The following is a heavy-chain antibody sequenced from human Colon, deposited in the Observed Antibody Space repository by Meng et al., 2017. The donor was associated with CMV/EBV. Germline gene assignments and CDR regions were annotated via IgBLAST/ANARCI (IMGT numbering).Heavy chain of an antibody. CDR1: GFTFNRNS. J-gene: IGHJ4*02. Sequence: GESLKISCAASGFTFNRNSMSWVRQAPGKGLEWVSGINGVGDTTYYADSVKVRFTISRDNSKNTLYLRMIDLRAEDTAMYYCAKDRAYCGSFSCSPNYFDGWGQGNLVTVSS. CDR2: INGVGDTT. V-gene: IGHV3-23*01. D-gene: IGHD2-21*01. CDR3: AKDRAYCGSFSCSPNYFDG.